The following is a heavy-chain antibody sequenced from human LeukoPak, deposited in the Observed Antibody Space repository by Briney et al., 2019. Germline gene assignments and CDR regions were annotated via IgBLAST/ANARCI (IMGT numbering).Heavy chain of an antibody. J-gene: IGHJ4*02. Sequence: GGSLRLFCAASGFTFNGYAMNWVRQAPGKGLEWVSGISGNAGDTFYADSVKGRFTISRDNSKNTLCLQMNSLRAEDTAVYYCAKKGGSDWPPRAFDHWGQGTLVTVSS. CDR2: ISGNAGDT. CDR1: GFTFNGYA. D-gene: IGHD6-19*01. V-gene: IGHV3-23*01. CDR3: AKKGGSDWPPRAFDH.